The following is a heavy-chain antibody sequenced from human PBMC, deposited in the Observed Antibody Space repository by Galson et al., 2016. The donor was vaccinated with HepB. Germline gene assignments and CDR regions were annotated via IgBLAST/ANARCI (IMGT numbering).Heavy chain of an antibody. V-gene: IGHV3-23*01. CDR2: IRGSGGSP. D-gene: IGHD6-19*01. CDR1: GFTFSTYG. CDR3: AKAKDRGYDSGCLDN. J-gene: IGHJ4*02. Sequence: SLRLSCAASGFTFSTYGMHWVRQAPGKGLEWVSDIRGSGGSPYYADSVLGRFTITRDNSKNTLYLQMNSLRAEDTALYYCAKAKDRGYDSGCLDNWGQGTLVIVSS.